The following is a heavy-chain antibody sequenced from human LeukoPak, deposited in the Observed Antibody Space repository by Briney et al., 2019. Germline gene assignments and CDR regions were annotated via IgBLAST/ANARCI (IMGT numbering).Heavy chain of an antibody. CDR2: INHSGRT. CDR3: ATGSGSYFPAAY. CDR1: GGAFSGYY. V-gene: IGHV4-34*01. J-gene: IGHJ4*02. D-gene: IGHD3-10*01. Sequence: SETLSLTCAVYGGAFSGYYWSWLRQPPGKGGEGIGEINHSGRTNYNPSLRSRVTISVDTSKNQFSLKPSSVTAADTAVYYCATGSGSYFPAAYWGQGTLVTVSS.